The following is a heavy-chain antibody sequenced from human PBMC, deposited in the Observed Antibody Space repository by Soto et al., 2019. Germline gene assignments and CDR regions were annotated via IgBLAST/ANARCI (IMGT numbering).Heavy chain of an antibody. D-gene: IGHD2-21*02. CDR1: GGSIRSTDYY. J-gene: IGHJ5*02. V-gene: IGHV4-30-4*01. CDR2: VYYTGST. CDR3: VRTARQGAVAPHWFDR. Sequence: KPSETLSLTCTVSGGSIRSTDYYWSWIRQAPGKGLEWIGYVYYTGSTYYNPSLMSRLTISVDTSKNQSSLKLTSVTAAETAVYYCVRTARQGAVAPHWFDRWGQGTQVTVS.